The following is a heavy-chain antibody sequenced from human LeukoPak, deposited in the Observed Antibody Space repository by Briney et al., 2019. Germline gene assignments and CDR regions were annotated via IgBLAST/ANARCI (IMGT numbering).Heavy chain of an antibody. CDR3: AKVGYNVDYYYHMDV. V-gene: IGHV3-23*01. Sequence: GGSLRLSCAASGFTFSSYAMSWVRQAPGKGLEWVSAISGSGGSTYYADSVKGRFIISRDNSKNTLYLQMNSLRAEDTAVYYCAKVGYNVDYYYHMDVWGKGTTVTVSS. J-gene: IGHJ6*03. CDR1: GFTFSSYA. CDR2: ISGSGGST. D-gene: IGHD1-14*01.